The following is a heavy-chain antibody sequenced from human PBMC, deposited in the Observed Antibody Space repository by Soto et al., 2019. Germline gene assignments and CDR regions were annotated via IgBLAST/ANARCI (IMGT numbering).Heavy chain of an antibody. CDR1: GGSFSGYY. Sequence: SETLSLTCAVYGGSFSGYYWSWIRQPPGKGLEWIGEINHSGSTNYNPSLKSRVTISVDTSRNQFSLKLSSVTAADTAVYYCARGHIAARPHSDYWGQGTLVTVSS. V-gene: IGHV4-34*01. D-gene: IGHD6-6*01. CDR2: INHSGST. J-gene: IGHJ4*02. CDR3: ARGHIAARPHSDY.